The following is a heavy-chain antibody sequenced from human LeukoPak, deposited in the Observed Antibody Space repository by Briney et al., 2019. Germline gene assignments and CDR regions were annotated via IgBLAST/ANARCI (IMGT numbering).Heavy chain of an antibody. CDR3: AKDQGLTAPPPYGLDV. CDR2: IIPVLNIT. Sequence: SVKVSCKTSGYTFTSSAINWVRQAPGQGLEWMGRIIPVLNITTYAQKFQGRVTITADTSTSTVYMELSSLRSEETAVYYCAKDQGLTAPPPYGLDVWGQGTTVIVTS. CDR1: GYTFTSSA. D-gene: IGHD5-18*01. J-gene: IGHJ6*02. V-gene: IGHV1-69*04.